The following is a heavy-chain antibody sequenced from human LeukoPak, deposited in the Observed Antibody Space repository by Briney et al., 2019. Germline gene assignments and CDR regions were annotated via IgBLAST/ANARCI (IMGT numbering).Heavy chain of an antibody. J-gene: IGHJ4*02. V-gene: IGHV1-46*01. CDR2: VNPSDNSR. CDR1: GGTFSIYA. CDR3: ARGDIDH. Sequence: ASVKVSCKASGGTFSIYAISWVRQAPGQGLEWMGVVNPSDNSRTYAQKFQGRITMTRDRSTSTVYMELSSLRSDDTAVYYCARGDIDHWGQGTLVTVSS.